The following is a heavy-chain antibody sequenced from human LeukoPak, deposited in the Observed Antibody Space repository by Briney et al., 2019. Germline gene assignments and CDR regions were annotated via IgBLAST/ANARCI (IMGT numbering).Heavy chain of an antibody. J-gene: IGHJ4*02. CDR3: ARLKYCTNGVCYAGFDY. Sequence: ASVKVSFTASGYTFTSYGISWVRQAPGQGLEWMGWISAYNGNTNYAQKLQGRVTMTTDTSTSTAYMELRSLRSDDTAVYYCARLKYCTNGVCYAGFDYWGQGTLVTVSS. V-gene: IGHV1-18*01. D-gene: IGHD2-8*01. CDR2: ISAYNGNT. CDR1: GYTFTSYG.